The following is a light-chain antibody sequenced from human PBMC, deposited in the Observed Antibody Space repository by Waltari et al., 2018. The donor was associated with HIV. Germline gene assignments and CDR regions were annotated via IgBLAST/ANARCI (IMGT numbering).Light chain of an antibody. CDR2: DVS. Sequence: QSALTQPRSVSGSPGQSVTLSCTGTSCDVGGYNYVSWYQQHPSKAPKLMFYDVSKRPSGVPARFSGSKSGNTASLTISGLQAEDEADYYCCSYAGSYTPWVFGGGTKLTVL. CDR3: CSYAGSYTPWV. CDR1: SCDVGGYNY. V-gene: IGLV2-11*01. J-gene: IGLJ3*02.